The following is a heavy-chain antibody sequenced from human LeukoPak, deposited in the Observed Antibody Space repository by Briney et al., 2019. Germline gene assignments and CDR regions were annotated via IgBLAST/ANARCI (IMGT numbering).Heavy chain of an antibody. Sequence: SQTLSLTCTVSGGSISSGDYYWSWIRQPPGKGLEWIGYIYYSGSTYYNPSLKSRVTITVDTSKNQFSLKLSSVTAADTAVYYCAREGEIAAAGTFRHWGQGTLVTVSS. V-gene: IGHV4-30-4*08. J-gene: IGHJ4*02. CDR3: AREGEIAAAGTFRH. D-gene: IGHD6-13*01. CDR1: GGSISSGDYY. CDR2: IYYSGST.